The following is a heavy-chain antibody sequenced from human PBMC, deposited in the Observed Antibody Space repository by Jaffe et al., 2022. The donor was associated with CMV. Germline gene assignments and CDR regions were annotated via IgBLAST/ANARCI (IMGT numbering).Heavy chain of an antibody. Sequence: QVQLVQSGAEVKKPGASVKVSCKASGYTFTGYYMHWVRQAPGQGLEWMGWINPNSGGTNYAQKFQGRVTMTRDTSISTAYMELSRLRSDDTAVYYCARGALGLAGTSPCDYWGQGTLVTVSS. V-gene: IGHV1-2*02. CDR3: ARGALGLAGTSPCDY. CDR1: GYTFTGYY. D-gene: IGHD6-19*01. J-gene: IGHJ4*02. CDR2: INPNSGGT.